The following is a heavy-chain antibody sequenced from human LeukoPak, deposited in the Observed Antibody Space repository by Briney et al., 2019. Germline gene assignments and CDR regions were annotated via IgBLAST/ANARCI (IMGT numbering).Heavy chain of an antibody. CDR2: ITGSIHST. J-gene: IGHJ3*02. CDR1: GFTFSPYA. CDR3: AKLPIGFLEWSSPNDAFDI. D-gene: IGHD3-3*02. Sequence: PGGSLRLSCAASGFTFSPYAMTWVRQAPGKELEGVSSITGSIHSTYYADSVKGRFTISRDNSKNTLYLQMNSLRAEDTAVYYCAKLPIGFLEWSSPNDAFDIWGQGTMVTVSS. V-gene: IGHV3-23*01.